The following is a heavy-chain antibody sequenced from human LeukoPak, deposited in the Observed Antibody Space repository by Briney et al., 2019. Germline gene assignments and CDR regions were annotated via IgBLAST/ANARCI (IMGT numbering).Heavy chain of an antibody. J-gene: IGHJ4*02. V-gene: IGHV3-30*02. D-gene: IGHD6-13*01. CDR3: AKDPPQPRSSWFDY. CDR1: GFTFNSYG. CDR2: IRYDGSNK. Sequence: GGSLRLSCAASGFTFNSYGMHWVRQAPGKGLEWVAFIRYDGSNKYYADSVKGRFTISRDNSKNTLYPQMNSLRAEDTAVYYCAKDPPQPRSSWFDYWGQGTLVTVSS.